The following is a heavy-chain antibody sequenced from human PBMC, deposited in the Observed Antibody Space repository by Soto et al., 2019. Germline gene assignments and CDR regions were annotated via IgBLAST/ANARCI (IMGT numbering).Heavy chain of an antibody. Sequence: ASVKVSCKASGYTFTGYYMHWVRQAPGQGLEWMGWINPNSGGTNYAQKFQGWVTMTRDTSISTAYMELSRLRSDDTAVYYCARDVSVQLGRNAFDIWGQGTMVTVSS. J-gene: IGHJ3*02. CDR3: ARDVSVQLGRNAFDI. V-gene: IGHV1-2*04. CDR2: INPNSGGT. CDR1: GYTFTGYY. D-gene: IGHD1-1*01.